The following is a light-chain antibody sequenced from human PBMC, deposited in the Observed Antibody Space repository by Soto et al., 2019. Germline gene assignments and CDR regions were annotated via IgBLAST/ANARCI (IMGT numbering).Light chain of an antibody. V-gene: IGKV1-39*01. J-gene: IGKJ2*01. Sequence: DIQMTQSPSSLSAFVGDRVTITCRASQNIGSYLNWYQHKPGKAPQLLIYAASALRNGVPSRFSGSGSGTDFTLTISSLQVEDFATYYCQQSFGYLFGQGTKLEI. CDR1: QNIGSY. CDR2: AAS. CDR3: QQSFGYL.